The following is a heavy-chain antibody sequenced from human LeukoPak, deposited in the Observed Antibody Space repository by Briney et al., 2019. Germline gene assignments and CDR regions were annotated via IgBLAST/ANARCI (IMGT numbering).Heavy chain of an antibody. V-gene: IGHV3-23*01. J-gene: IGHJ4*02. D-gene: IGHD6-13*01. CDR1: GFTFSSYA. Sequence: PGGSLRPSCAASGFTFSSYAMSWVRQAPGKGLEWVSAISVSGGSTYYADSVKGRFTISRDNSKNTLYLQMNSLRAEDTAVYYCAKSLSSSWTSYFDYWGQGTLVTVSS. CDR2: ISVSGGST. CDR3: AKSLSSSWTSYFDY.